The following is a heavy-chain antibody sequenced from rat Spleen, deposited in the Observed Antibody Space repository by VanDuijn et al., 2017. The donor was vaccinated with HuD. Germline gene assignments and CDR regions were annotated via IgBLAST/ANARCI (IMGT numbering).Heavy chain of an antibody. CDR1: GFSFRDYA. V-gene: IGHV5-17*01. CDR3: ARQPYEALYFDY. CDR2: IIYDGSRT. J-gene: IGHJ2*01. D-gene: IGHD1-11*01. Sequence: EVQLVESGGGLVQPGRSLKLSCAASGFSFRDYAMAWVRQAPKKGLEWVATIIYDGSRTFYRDSVKGRFTISRDNAKSTLYLQMDSLRSEDTATYYCARQPYEALYFDYWGQGVMVTVSS.